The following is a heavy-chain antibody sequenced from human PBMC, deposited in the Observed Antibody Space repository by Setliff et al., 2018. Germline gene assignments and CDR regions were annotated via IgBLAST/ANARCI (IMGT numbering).Heavy chain of an antibody. CDR1: GYTLTELS. J-gene: IGHJ4*02. D-gene: IGHD2-15*01. CDR2: FDPEDGET. V-gene: IGHV1-24*01. Sequence: ASVKVSCKVSGYTLTELSMHWVRQAPGKGLEWMGGFDPEDGETIYAQKFQGRVTMTTDTSTNTAYMEVRSLRSDDTAVYYCARDLVGYCSGGSCYDWDYWGQGTLVTVSS. CDR3: ARDLVGYCSGGSCYDWDY.